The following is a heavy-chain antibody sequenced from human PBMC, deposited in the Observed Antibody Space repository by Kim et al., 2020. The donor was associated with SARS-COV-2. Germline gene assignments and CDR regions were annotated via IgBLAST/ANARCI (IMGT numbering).Heavy chain of an antibody. J-gene: IGHJ6*03. D-gene: IGHD2-2*01. Sequence: RFTISRDNAKNSLYLQMNSLRAEDTAVYYCANGPTCSSTSCYNYYYYMDVWGKGTTVTVSS. V-gene: IGHV3-11*01. CDR3: ANGPTCSSTSCYNYYYYMDV.